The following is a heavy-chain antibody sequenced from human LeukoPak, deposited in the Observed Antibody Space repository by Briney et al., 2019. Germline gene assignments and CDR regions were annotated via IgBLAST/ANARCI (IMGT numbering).Heavy chain of an antibody. CDR2: IYYSGST. Sequence: SETLSLTCTVSGGSIGSYYWSWIRQPPGKGLEWIGYIYYSGSTNYNPSLKSRVTISVDTSKNQFSLKLSSVTAADTAVYYCARSGSGYLRYYFDYWGQGTLVTVSS. V-gene: IGHV4-59*12. D-gene: IGHD5-12*01. CDR1: GGSIGSYY. J-gene: IGHJ4*02. CDR3: ARSGSGYLRYYFDY.